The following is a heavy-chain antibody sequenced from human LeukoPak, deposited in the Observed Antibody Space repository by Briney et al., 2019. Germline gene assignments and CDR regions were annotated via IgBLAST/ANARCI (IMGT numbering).Heavy chain of an antibody. V-gene: IGHV4-34*01. CDR2: INLSGST. CDR1: VGSFSGYY. J-gene: IGHJ4*02. Sequence: PSETLSLTRAVYVGSFSGYYWSWVRQPPRKGRECVGEINLSGSTNQTPSLQGRVTIPVDKSKNHFSLKLSSLTAADTAVYYCARARYDSSGYFDYWGQGTLVTVSS. D-gene: IGHD3-22*01. CDR3: ARARYDSSGYFDY.